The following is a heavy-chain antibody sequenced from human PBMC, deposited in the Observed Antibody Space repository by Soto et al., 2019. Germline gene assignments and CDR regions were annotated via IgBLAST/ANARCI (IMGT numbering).Heavy chain of an antibody. CDR2: IYPGDSDT. CDR3: VRGDRYFDY. J-gene: IGHJ4*02. V-gene: IGHV5-51*01. CDR1: GYSFTNYW. Sequence: PGDSLKISCLASGYSFTNYWIGWVRQMPGKGLEWMGIIYPGDSDTRYSPSFQGLVTISADKSITTAYLQWSSLKASDTAMYYCVRGDRYFDYRGKGALVTVSS.